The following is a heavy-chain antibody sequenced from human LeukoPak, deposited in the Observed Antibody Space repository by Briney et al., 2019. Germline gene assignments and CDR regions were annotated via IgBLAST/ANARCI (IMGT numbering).Heavy chain of an antibody. CDR3: TTGVEK. V-gene: IGHV3-15*01. J-gene: IGHJ4*02. CDR2: IKSKTDGETT. Sequence: GGSLRLSCEASGFTFSKAWMTWVRQAPGKGLEWVGRIKSKTDGETTDCGAPVKGRFIISREDPKNTLYLEMNSLKTEDTAVYYCTTGVEKWGQGTRVTVSS. CDR1: GFTFSKAW. D-gene: IGHD3-3*01.